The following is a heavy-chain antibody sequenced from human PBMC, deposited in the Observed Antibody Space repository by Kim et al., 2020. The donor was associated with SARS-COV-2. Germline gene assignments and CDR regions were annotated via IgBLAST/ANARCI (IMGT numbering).Heavy chain of an antibody. CDR1: GFTFSTSP. CDR3: AKGVINSGFDY. Sequence: GGSLRLSCVASGFTFSTSPMGWVRQAPGKGLEWVSRISWDGTRTYYADSVKGRVTMSSDKSKNMLYLHMNSLRVEDTAVYYCAKGVINSGFDYWGQ. V-gene: IGHV3-23*01. J-gene: IGHJ4*02. D-gene: IGHD1-26*01. CDR2: ISWDGTRT.